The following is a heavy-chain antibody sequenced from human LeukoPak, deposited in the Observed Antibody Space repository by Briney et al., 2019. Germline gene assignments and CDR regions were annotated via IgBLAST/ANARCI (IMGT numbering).Heavy chain of an antibody. CDR2: IIPMFGTA. CDR3: ARVFARGGEISGSYYYY. V-gene: IGHV1-69*05. D-gene: IGHD1-26*01. Sequence: GASVKVSCKASGGTFSSYAISWERQAPGQGLEGMGGIIPMFGTANYAQKFQGRVTITTDESTSTAYMELSSLGSEDTAMYYCARVFARGGEISGSYYYYWGQGTLVTVSS. J-gene: IGHJ4*02. CDR1: GGTFSSYA.